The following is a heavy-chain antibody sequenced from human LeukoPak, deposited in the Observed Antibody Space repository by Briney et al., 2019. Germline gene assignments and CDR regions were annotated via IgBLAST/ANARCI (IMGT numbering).Heavy chain of an antibody. CDR2: ISYDGSNK. CDR1: GFTFSSYG. Sequence: GRSLRLSCAASGFTFSSYGMHWVRQAPGKGLEWVAVISYDGSNKYYADSVKGRFTISRDNSKNTLYLQMNSLRAEDTALYHCAREGFTMVRGGTQYNWFDPWGQGTLVTVSS. D-gene: IGHD3-10*01. J-gene: IGHJ5*02. CDR3: AREGFTMVRGGTQYNWFDP. V-gene: IGHV3-30*03.